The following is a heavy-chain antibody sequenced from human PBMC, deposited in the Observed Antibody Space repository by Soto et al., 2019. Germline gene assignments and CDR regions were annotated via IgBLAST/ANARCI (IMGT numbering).Heavy chain of an antibody. V-gene: IGHV4-34*01. D-gene: IGHD3-16*01. J-gene: IGHJ4*02. CDR2: INHSGST. CDR3: AGHYGQEVFDY. CDR1: GGSFSGYY. Sequence: SETLSLTCAVYGGSFSGYYWTWIRQPPGTGLEWIGEINHSGSTNYNPSLKSRVTISVDTSKNQFSLKLSSVTAADTAVYYCAGHYGQEVFDYWGQGTLVTVSS.